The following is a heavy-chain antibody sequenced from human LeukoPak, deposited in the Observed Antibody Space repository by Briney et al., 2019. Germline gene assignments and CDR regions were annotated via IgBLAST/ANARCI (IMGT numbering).Heavy chain of an antibody. Sequence: PGGSLRLSCAASGFTFSSYAMHWVRQAPGKGLEYVSAISSNGGSTYYANSVKGRFTISRDNSKNTLYLQMGSLRAEDMAVYYCARAPGWELLTPFDYWGQGTLVTVSS. D-gene: IGHD1-26*01. J-gene: IGHJ4*02. CDR2: ISSNGGST. CDR1: GFTFSSYA. CDR3: ARAPGWELLTPFDY. V-gene: IGHV3-64*01.